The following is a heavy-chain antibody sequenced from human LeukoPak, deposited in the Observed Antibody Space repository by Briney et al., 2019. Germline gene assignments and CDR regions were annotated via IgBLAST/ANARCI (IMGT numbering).Heavy chain of an antibody. V-gene: IGHV3-30*04. CDR1: GFTFSSYA. CDR2: ISYDGSNK. CDR3: ARESLLLWRATAYYYYGMDV. Sequence: GRSLRLSCAASGFTFSSYAMHWVRQAPGKGLEWVAVISYDGSNKYYADSVKGRFTISRDNSKNTLYLQMNGLRAEDTAVYYCARESLLLWRATAYYYYGMDVWGQGTTVTVSS. J-gene: IGHJ6*02. D-gene: IGHD3-10*01.